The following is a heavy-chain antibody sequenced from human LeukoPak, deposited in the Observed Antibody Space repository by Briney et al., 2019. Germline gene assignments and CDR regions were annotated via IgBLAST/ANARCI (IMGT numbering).Heavy chain of an antibody. CDR3: ARVPSLLLWFGEFDY. CDR1: GFTFSSYW. D-gene: IGHD3-10*01. Sequence: SGGSLRLSCAASGFTFSSYWMSWVRQAPGKGLEWVANIKQDGSEKYYVDSVKGRFTISRDNAKNTLYLQMNSLRAEDTAVYYCARVPSLLLWFGEFDYWGQGTLVTVSS. J-gene: IGHJ4*02. V-gene: IGHV3-7*01. CDR2: IKQDGSEK.